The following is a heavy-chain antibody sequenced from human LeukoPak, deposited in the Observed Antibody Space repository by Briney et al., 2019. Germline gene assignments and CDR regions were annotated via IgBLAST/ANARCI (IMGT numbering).Heavy chain of an antibody. CDR1: GDSISSYY. CDR2: IYYSGST. D-gene: IGHD2-21*02. CDR3: ASCVAGNAGGACYLNWFDP. Sequence: SETLSLTCTDSGDSISSYYWSWIRQPPGKGLEWIGYIYYSGSTKYNPSLKSRVTISVDTSKNQLPLKLHSVTAADTAELNRASCVAGNAGGACYLNWFDPWGQGTLVTVSS. J-gene: IGHJ5*02. V-gene: IGHV4-59*01.